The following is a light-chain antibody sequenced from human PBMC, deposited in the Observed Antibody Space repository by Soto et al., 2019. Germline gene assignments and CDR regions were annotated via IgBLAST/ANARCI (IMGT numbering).Light chain of an antibody. CDR1: SSDVGGYDY. CDR2: EVT. V-gene: IGLV2-14*01. Sequence: QSVLTQPASVSGSPGQSITISCTGTSSDVGGYDYVSWYQQHPGKAPNFVIYEVTNRPSGVSHRFSGSKSGNTASLTISGLQAEDEADYYCNSYTTNSNRVFGTGTKVTVL. J-gene: IGLJ1*01. CDR3: NSYTTNSNRV.